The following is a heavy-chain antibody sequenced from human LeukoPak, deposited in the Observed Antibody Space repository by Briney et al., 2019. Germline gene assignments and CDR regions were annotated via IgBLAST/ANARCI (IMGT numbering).Heavy chain of an antibody. CDR2: ISAYNGNT. CDR3: ARTPQVLLWFGELPYYYYMDV. CDR1: GYTLTIYG. Sequence: GASVKVSCKASGYTLTIYGISWVRQAPGQGLEWMGWISAYNGNTNYAQKLQGRVTMTTDTSTSTAYMELRSLRSDDTAVYYCARTPQVLLWFGELPYYYYMDVWGKGTTVTISS. V-gene: IGHV1-18*01. D-gene: IGHD3-10*01. J-gene: IGHJ6*03.